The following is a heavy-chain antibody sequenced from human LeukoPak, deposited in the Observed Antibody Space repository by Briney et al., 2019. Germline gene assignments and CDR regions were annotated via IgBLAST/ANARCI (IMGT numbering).Heavy chain of an antibody. D-gene: IGHD1-26*01. J-gene: IGHJ4*02. CDR2: IYASGGT. CDR3: AAKGEGYTGIYVFAQ. Sequence: GGSLRLSCAVSGFSVSINYMSWVRQAPGKGLEWVSVIYASGGTFYTDSVKGRFSISRDTSKNTLDLQMNGLRPDDTAVYYCAAKGEGYTGIYVFAQWGQGTLVTVSS. CDR1: GFSVSINY. V-gene: IGHV3-66*01.